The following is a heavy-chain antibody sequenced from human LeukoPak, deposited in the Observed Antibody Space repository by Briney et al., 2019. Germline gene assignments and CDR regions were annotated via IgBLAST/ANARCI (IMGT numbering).Heavy chain of an antibody. D-gene: IGHD7-27*01. Sequence: PGGSLRLSCAASGFTLSNNAMSWVRQAPGKGLEWVSALGSDGGRYYADSVKGRFTISRDNSKNTLYLEMNRLRSEDTAAYYCAKDIQNWEFDYWGQGTLVTVSS. V-gene: IGHV3-23*01. CDR3: AKDIQNWEFDY. J-gene: IGHJ4*02. CDR2: LGSDGGR. CDR1: GFTLSNNA.